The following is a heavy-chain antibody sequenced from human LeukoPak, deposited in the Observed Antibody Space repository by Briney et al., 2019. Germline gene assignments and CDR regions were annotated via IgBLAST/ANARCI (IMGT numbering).Heavy chain of an antibody. D-gene: IGHD6-13*01. CDR2: IYTSGCT. CDR3: AREGAAKDYYYYYMDV. J-gene: IGHJ6*03. V-gene: IGHV4-4*07. Sequence: SETLSLTCTVSGGSISSYYWSWIRQPAGKGLEWIGRIYTSGCTNYNPSLKSRVTMSVDTSKNQFSLKLSSVTAADTAVYYCAREGAAKDYYYYYMDVWGKGTTVTISS. CDR1: GGSISSYY.